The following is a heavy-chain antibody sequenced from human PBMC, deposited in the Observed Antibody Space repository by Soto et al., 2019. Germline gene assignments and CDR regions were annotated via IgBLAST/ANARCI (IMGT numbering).Heavy chain of an antibody. V-gene: IGHV1-69*06. J-gene: IGHJ5*02. Sequence: SVKVSCKASGGTFSSYAISWVRQAPGQGLEWMGGIIPIFGTANYAQKFQGRVTITADKSTSTAYMELNSLRAEDTAVYFCAKEGYHDFRSGYYANEPFDPWGQGTLVTVSS. D-gene: IGHD3-3*01. CDR2: IIPIFGTA. CDR3: AKEGYHDFRSGYYANEPFDP. CDR1: GGTFSSYA.